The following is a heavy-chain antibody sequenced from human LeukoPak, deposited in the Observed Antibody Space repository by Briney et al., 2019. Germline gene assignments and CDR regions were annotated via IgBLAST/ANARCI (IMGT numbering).Heavy chain of an antibody. V-gene: IGHV3-30*02. CDR1: GFTFSSYW. Sequence: GGSLRLSCAASGFTFSSYWMHWVRQAPGKGLEWVAFIRYDGTNKYYADSVKGRFTISRDNSKNTLYLQMNSLRAEDTAVYYCAKDGDYGGTYYFDYWGQGTLVTVSS. J-gene: IGHJ4*02. D-gene: IGHD4-23*01. CDR3: AKDGDYGGTYYFDY. CDR2: IRYDGTNK.